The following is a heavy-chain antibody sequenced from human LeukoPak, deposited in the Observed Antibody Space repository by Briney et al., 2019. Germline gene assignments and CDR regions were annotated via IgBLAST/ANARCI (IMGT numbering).Heavy chain of an antibody. J-gene: IGHJ5*02. CDR1: GFTFSNYA. CDR3: ANQFVDI. Sequence: GGSLRLSCAASGFTFSNYAMDWVRQAPGKGLEWVSSISGSGDDPSYADSVKGRFTISRDNSRNTLYLQMNSLRAEDTAVYYCANQFVDIWGQGTLVTVSS. D-gene: IGHD5-24*01. CDR2: ISGSGDDP. V-gene: IGHV3-23*01.